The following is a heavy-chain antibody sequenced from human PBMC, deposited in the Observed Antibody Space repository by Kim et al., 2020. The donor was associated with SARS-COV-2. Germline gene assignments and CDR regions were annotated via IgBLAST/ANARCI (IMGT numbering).Heavy chain of an antibody. Sequence: KGRFTISRDNSKNTLYLQMNSLRAEDTAVYYWAKGGRGSSSPYYYYGMDVWGQGTTVTVSS. J-gene: IGHJ6*02. CDR3: AKGGRGSSSPYYYYGMDV. D-gene: IGHD6-6*01. V-gene: IGHV3-23*01.